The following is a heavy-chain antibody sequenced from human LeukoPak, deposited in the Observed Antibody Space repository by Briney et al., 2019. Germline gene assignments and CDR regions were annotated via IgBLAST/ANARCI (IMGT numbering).Heavy chain of an antibody. CDR1: GYTFTNYG. CDR3: ARDNSSSAREN. V-gene: IGHV1-18*01. CDR2: ISCHTANT. J-gene: IGHJ4*02. D-gene: IGHD6-13*01. Sequence: ASVKVSCKASGYTFTNYGISWVRQASGQGLEWMGWISCHTANTNYAQKFRDRVTMTTDTSTSTVYMELRSLRSDDTAVYYCARDNSSSARENWGQGTQVTVSS.